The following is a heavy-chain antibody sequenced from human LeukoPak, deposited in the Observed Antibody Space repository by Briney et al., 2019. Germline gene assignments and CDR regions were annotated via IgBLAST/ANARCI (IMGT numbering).Heavy chain of an antibody. CDR3: AREWGRIAVAGGPGY. Sequence: GGSLRLSCEASGFIFSNYGMHWVRQAPGKGLEWLALIWYDGQTKFYADSVKGRFTISRDNSGNTLFLHMTSLRVEDTAVYYCAREWGRIAVAGGPGYWGQGALVAVSS. V-gene: IGHV3-33*01. D-gene: IGHD6-19*01. CDR1: GFIFSNYG. J-gene: IGHJ4*02. CDR2: IWYDGQTK.